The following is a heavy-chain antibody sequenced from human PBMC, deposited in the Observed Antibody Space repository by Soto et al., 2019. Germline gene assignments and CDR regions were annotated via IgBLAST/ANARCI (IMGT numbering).Heavy chain of an antibody. CDR3: ARGWTAGAGWANWFDL. D-gene: IGHD6-13*01. Sequence: QVQLQESGRGLVEPSQTLSLTCTVSGGSICGDGYYWSWSRHHPGKGLEGIGYVHYSGTTYYNPSLKPRLTLSVDTSKTQFSLNLRTVTAADTAVYYCARGWTAGAGWANWFDLWGKGTLVTVSS. V-gene: IGHV4-31*03. CDR2: VHYSGTT. CDR1: GGSICGDGYY. J-gene: IGHJ5*02.